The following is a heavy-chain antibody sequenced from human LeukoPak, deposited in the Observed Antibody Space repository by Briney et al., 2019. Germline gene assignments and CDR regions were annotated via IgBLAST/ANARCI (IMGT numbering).Heavy chain of an antibody. CDR1: GGSISTDF. V-gene: IGHV4-4*07. Sequence: SETLSLTRVVSGGSISTDFWSWIRQPAGKGLEWIGRVYTNGGTSYNPSLKSRVTISIDTAKNQISLKVRSVTAADTAIYYCAGGHSGSSAKILYYYYMDVWGKGTTVTVSS. D-gene: IGHD1-26*01. J-gene: IGHJ6*03. CDR3: AGGHSGSSAKILYYYYMDV. CDR2: VYTNGGT.